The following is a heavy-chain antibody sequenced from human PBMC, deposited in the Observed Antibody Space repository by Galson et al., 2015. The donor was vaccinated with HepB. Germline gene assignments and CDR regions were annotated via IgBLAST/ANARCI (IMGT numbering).Heavy chain of an antibody. Sequence: SLRLSCAASGFTFSDYYMSWIRQAPGKGLEWVSYISSSSSYTNYADSVKGRFTISRDNAKTSLYLQMNSLRAEDTAVYYCARAPWTGYYNDLYFDLWGRGTLVTVSS. CDR3: ARAPWTGYYNDLYFDL. J-gene: IGHJ2*01. D-gene: IGHD3/OR15-3a*01. CDR1: GFTFSDYY. V-gene: IGHV3-11*05. CDR2: ISSSSSYT.